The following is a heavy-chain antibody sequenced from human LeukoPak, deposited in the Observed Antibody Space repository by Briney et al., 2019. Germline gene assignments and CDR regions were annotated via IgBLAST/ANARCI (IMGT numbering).Heavy chain of an antibody. J-gene: IGHJ4*02. CDR3: AREQQPYYFDY. Sequence: GGSLRLSCAASGFTFSSYSMTWVRQAPGKGLEWVSSISSSSSYIYYADSVKGRFTISRDNAKNSLYLQMNSLRAEDTAVYYCAREQQPYYFDYWGQGTLVTVSS. D-gene: IGHD6-13*01. CDR1: GFTFSSYS. V-gene: IGHV3-21*01. CDR2: ISSSSSYI.